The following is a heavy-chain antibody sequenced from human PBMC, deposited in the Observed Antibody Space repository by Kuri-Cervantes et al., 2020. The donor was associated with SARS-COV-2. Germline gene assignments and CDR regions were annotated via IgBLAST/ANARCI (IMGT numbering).Heavy chain of an antibody. CDR2: IIPIFGTA. CDR3: ARAAVVPAAYPTFDY. CDR1: GGTFSSYA. Sequence: SVKVSCKASGGTFSSYAISWVRQAPGQGLEWMGGIIPIFGTANYAQKFQGRVTITTDESTCTAYMELSSLRSEDTAVYYCARAAVVPAAYPTFDYWGQGTLVTVSS. V-gene: IGHV1-69*05. D-gene: IGHD2-2*01. J-gene: IGHJ4*02.